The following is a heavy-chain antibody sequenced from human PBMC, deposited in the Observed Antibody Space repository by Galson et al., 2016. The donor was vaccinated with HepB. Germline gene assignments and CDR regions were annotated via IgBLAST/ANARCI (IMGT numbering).Heavy chain of an antibody. CDR2: IDRGSTTT. J-gene: IGHJ4*02. V-gene: IGHV3-48*03. CDR3: VRERPGVSSYGSVDY. Sequence: SLRLSCSTSGFTFSGYNMNWVRQAPGRRLEWVSYIDRGSTTTFYADPVKGRFTISRDNAKNSLYLQMNSLRAEDTALYYCVRERPGVSSYGSVDYWGQGTLVTVSS. CDR1: GFTFSGYN. D-gene: IGHD5-18*01.